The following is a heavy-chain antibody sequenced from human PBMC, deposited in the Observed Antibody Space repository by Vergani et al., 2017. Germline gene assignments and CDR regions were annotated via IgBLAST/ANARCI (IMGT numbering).Heavy chain of an antibody. CDR2: FDLEDGET. J-gene: IGHJ3*02. V-gene: IGHV1-24*01. D-gene: IGHD3-16*01. CDR3: ATELRVGGPLYPDAVDI. CDR1: GYTLTELS. Sequence: QVQLVQSGAEVNKPGASVKVSCKVSGYTLTELSMHWVRQAPGKGLEWMVGFDLEDGETIYAQKFQGRVTMTEDTSTDTAYMELSSLRSEDTAVYYCATELRVGGPLYPDAVDIWDQGTMVTVSS.